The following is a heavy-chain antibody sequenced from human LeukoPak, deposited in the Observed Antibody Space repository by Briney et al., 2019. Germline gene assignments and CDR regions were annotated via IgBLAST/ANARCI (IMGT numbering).Heavy chain of an antibody. CDR1: GFTFSDYY. V-gene: IGHV3-11*01. CDR3: ARGLYYDILTSRAFDI. D-gene: IGHD3-9*01. J-gene: IGHJ3*02. Sequence: PGGSLRLSCAASGFTFSDYYMSWIRQAQGKGREWVSYISSSGTTIYYADSLKRRFTISSDNAKTSLSLQMNSLSAEDTAVYYCARGLYYDILTSRAFDIWGQGTMVTVSS. CDR2: ISSSGTTI.